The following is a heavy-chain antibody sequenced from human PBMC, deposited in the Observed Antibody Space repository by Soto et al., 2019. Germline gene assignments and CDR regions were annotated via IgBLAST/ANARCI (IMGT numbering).Heavy chain of an antibody. J-gene: IGHJ4*02. CDR2: ISGDNDKT. CDR1: GYMFNSYG. V-gene: IGHV1-18*01. Sequence: QVQLVQSGTEMKKAGASVKVSCKTSGYMFNSYGMSWVRQAPGQGLEWLGWISGDNDKTEYAQNFQGRVTLTTETATATVYMELRGLKADDTAVYYCARDETYTSGWYFEYWGQGTLVTVPS. D-gene: IGHD6-19*01. CDR3: ARDETYTSGWYFEY.